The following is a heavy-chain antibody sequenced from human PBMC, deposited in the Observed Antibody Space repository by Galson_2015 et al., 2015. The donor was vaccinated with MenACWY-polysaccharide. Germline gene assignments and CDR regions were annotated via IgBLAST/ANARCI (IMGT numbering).Heavy chain of an antibody. CDR2: MNPNSGNP. CDR3: ARTFGDFDY. Sequence: SVKVSCKASGYTFTNYDINWVRQAPGQGLEWMAWMNPNSGNPGYAQKFHGRVTLTKDTYINTAYLELSSLRSEDTAMYYCARTFGDFDYWGQGTLVTVSS. CDR1: GYTFTNYD. D-gene: IGHD3-10*01. V-gene: IGHV1-8*01. J-gene: IGHJ4*02.